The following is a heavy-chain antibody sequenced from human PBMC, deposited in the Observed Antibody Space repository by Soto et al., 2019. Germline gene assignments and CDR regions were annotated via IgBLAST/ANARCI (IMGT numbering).Heavy chain of an antibody. CDR2: INPNSGGT. CDR1: GYTFTSYC. CDR3: TGGPPNWGFDS. D-gene: IGHD7-27*01. Sequence: ASVKVSCKTSGYTFTSYCISWVRQAPGQGLEWMGWINPNSGGTNYAQKFQGWVTMTRDTSISTAYMELSSLTSEDTAVYYCTGGPPNWGFDSWGQGTPVTVSS. V-gene: IGHV1-2*04. J-gene: IGHJ5*01.